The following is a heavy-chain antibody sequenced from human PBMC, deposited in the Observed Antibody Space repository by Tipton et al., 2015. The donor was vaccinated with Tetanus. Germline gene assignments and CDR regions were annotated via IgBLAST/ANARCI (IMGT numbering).Heavy chain of an antibody. Sequence: LRLSCTVSGGSINNGAYTWSWIRQSPGKGLEWIGYIFHTGGTYYNPSLKSRVTISVDGPKNQFSLNLKSVTAADTAVCYCARSHGSGGLLWFDSWGQGTLVTVSS. CDR1: GGSINNGAYT. CDR3: ARSHGSGGLLWFDS. V-gene: IGHV4-30-2*06. J-gene: IGHJ5*01. CDR2: IFHTGGT. D-gene: IGHD3-10*01.